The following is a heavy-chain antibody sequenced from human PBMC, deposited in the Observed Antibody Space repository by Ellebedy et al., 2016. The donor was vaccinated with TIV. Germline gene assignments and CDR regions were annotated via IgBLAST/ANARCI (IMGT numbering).Heavy chain of an antibody. D-gene: IGHD6-13*01. Sequence: GESLKISCAASGFTFSNAWMSWVRQAPGKGLEWVGRIKSKTDGGTTDYAAPVKGRFTISRDDSKNTPYLQMNSLKTEDTAVYYCTTDSPPVGQQLRHFDYWGQGTLVTVSS. CDR1: GFTFSNAW. CDR2: IKSKTDGGTT. J-gene: IGHJ4*02. V-gene: IGHV3-15*01. CDR3: TTDSPPVGQQLRHFDY.